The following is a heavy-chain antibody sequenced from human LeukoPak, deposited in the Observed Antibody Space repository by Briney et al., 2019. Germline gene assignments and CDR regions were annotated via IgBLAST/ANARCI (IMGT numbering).Heavy chain of an antibody. D-gene: IGHD6-25*01. CDR2: ISSSSSYI. Sequence: GGSLRLSCEASGLSFGDCTMHWVRQPPGKGLEWVSSISSSSSYIYYADSVKGRFTISRDNAKNSLYLQMNSLRAEDTAVYYCARGGYSIAAYYYYYYMDVWGKGTTVTVSS. CDR3: ARGGYSIAAYYYYYYMDV. J-gene: IGHJ6*03. V-gene: IGHV3-21*01. CDR1: GLSFGDCT.